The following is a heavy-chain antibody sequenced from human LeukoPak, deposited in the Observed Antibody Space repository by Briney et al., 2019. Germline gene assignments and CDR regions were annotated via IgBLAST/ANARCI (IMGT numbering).Heavy chain of an antibody. D-gene: IGHD6-13*01. CDR1: GGSISSYY. J-gene: IGHJ3*02. Sequence: PSETLSLTCTDSGGSISSYYWSWIRQPAGKGLEWIGRIYTSGSTNYNPSLKSRVTMSVDTSKNQFSLKLSSVTAADTAVYYCARGPTGYSSSWYGDAFDIWGQGTMVTVSS. CDR3: ARGPTGYSSSWYGDAFDI. CDR2: IYTSGST. V-gene: IGHV4-4*07.